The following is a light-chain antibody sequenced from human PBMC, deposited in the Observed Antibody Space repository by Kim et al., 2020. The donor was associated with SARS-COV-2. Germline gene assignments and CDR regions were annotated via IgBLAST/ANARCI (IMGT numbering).Light chain of an antibody. CDR3: KQYYSSAFT. V-gene: IGKV4-1*01. J-gene: IGKJ3*01. CDR1: QSVLYSPNNKNY. Sequence: DIVMTQSPDSLAVSLGERATINCKSSQSVLYSPNNKNYLAWYQQKPGQPPKLLIYWASTRESGVPDRFSGSGSGTDFTLTISSLQAEDVAVYYCKQYYSSAFTPGPGTKGDI. CDR2: WAS.